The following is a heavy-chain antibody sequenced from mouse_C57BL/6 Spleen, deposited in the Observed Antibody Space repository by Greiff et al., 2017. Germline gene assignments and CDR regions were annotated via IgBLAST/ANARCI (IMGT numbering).Heavy chain of an antibody. J-gene: IGHJ4*01. D-gene: IGHD1-1*01. CDR3: ARHTVVATGAMDY. CDR2: ISSGGSYT. Sequence: DVMLVESGGDLVKPGGSLKLSCAASGFTFSSYGMSWVRQTPDKRLEWVATISSGGSYTYYPDSVKGRFTISRDNAKNTLYLQMSSLKAEDTAMYYCARHTVVATGAMDYWGQETSVTVSS. V-gene: IGHV5-6*02. CDR1: GFTFSSYG.